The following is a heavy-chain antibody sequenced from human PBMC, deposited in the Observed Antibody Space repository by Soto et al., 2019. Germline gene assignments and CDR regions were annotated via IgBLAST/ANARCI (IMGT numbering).Heavy chain of an antibody. Sequence: PSQTQYLADAGHGGTLSGYYWCWIRQPPGKGLEWIGEINHSGSTNYNPSLKSRVTISVDTSKNQFSLKLSSVTAADTAVYYCARGGEGIAAAGFVDYWGQGTLVTVS. CDR2: INHSGST. CDR1: GGTLSGYY. V-gene: IGHV4-34*01. D-gene: IGHD6-13*01. J-gene: IGHJ4*02. CDR3: ARGGEGIAAAGFVDY.